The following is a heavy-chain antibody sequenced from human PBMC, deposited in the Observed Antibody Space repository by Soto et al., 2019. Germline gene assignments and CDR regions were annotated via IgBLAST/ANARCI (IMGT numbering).Heavy chain of an antibody. CDR2: IGTAGDT. CDR1: GFTFSSYD. J-gene: IGHJ3*02. V-gene: IGHV3-13*01. D-gene: IGHD4-17*01. CDR3: ARDEGAYGDPDRAFDI. Sequence: GGSLRLSCAASGFTFSSYDMHWVRQATGKGLEWVSAIGTAGDTYYPGSVKGRFTISRENAKNSLYLQMNSLRAEDTAVYYCARDEGAYGDPDRAFDIWGQGTMVTVS.